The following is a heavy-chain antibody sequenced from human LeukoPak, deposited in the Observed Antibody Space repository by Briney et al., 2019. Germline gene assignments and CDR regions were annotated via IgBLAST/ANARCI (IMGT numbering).Heavy chain of an antibody. CDR1: GGTFSSYA. D-gene: IGHD1-26*01. CDR3: ARGDIVGATRYFDY. Sequence: ASVKVSCKASGGTFSSYAISWVRQAPGQGLEWMGGIIPIFGTANYAQKFQGRVTITADKSTSTAYMELSSLRSEDTAVYYCARGDIVGATRYFDYWGQGTLVTVSS. CDR2: IIPIFGTA. V-gene: IGHV1-69*06. J-gene: IGHJ4*02.